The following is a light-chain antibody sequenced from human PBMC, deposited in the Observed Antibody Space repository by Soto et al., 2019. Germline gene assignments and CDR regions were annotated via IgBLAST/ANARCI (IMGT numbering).Light chain of an antibody. J-gene: IGKJ5*01. CDR1: QRVSTN. CDR3: QQYYTWPS. CDR2: GAS. Sequence: ETVMTQSPATLSVSPGERATLSCRASQRVSTNLAWYQQKPGQSPRLLIFGASTRATGIPGRFSGSGSGTEFTLTISSLESEDFAVYYCQQYYTWPSFGQGTRLEIK. V-gene: IGKV3-15*01.